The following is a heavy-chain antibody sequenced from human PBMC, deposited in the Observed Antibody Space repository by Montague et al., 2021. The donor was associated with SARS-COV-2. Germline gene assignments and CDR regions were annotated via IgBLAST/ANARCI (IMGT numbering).Heavy chain of an antibody. J-gene: IGHJ6*02. V-gene: IGHV3-7*01. Sequence: SLRLSCAASGFTFSSYWMSWVRQAPGKGLEWVAHIKQDGSEKYYVDSVKGRFTISRDNAKNSLYLQMNSLRAEDTAVYYRARDYKPVGRDGYNYDYYYGMDVWGQGTTVTVSS. CDR3: ARDYKPVGRDGYNYDYYYGMDV. D-gene: IGHD5-24*01. CDR1: GFTFSSYW. CDR2: IKQDGSEK.